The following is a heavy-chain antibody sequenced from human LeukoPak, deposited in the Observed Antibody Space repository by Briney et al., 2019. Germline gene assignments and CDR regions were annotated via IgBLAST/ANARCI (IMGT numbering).Heavy chain of an antibody. J-gene: IGHJ6*03. V-gene: IGHV3-20*04. CDR3: ARDTTFGESRKSRLITTTYYYYYYYYMDV. Sequence: PGGSLRLSCAASGFTFDDYGMSWDRQAPGKGLEWVSGINWSGGSTGYADSVKGRFTISRDNAKNSLYLQMNSLRAEGTALYYCARDTTFGESRKSRLITTTYYYYYYYYMDVWGKGTTVTVSS. D-gene: IGHD3-10*01. CDR2: INWSGGST. CDR1: GFTFDDYG.